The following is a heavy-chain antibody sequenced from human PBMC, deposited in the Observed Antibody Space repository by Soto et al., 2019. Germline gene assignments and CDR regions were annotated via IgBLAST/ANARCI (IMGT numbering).Heavy chain of an antibody. D-gene: IGHD2-15*01. Sequence: SETLSLTCAVSGGSFSGYYWSWVRQTPGKGLEWIGDINHTGDTNNNPSLKSRVMISVDTAKTKFSLNVTSVTDADTAVYYCAREGGYCNAAMRSLYFDYWGPVILVTFSS. CDR3: AREGGYCNAAMRSLYFDY. CDR2: INHTGDT. V-gene: IGHV4-34*01. J-gene: IGHJ4*02. CDR1: GGSFSGYY.